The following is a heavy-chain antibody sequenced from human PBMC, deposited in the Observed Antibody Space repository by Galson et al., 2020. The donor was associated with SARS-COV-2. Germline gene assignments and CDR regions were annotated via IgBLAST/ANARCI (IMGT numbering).Heavy chain of an antibody. Sequence: ETSETLSLTCTVSGGSISSGDYYWSWIRQPPGKGLEWIGYIYYSGSTYYNPSPKSRVTISVDTSTNQFSLKLSSVTAADTAVYYCARGRDDSSGYYDWYYFCMGVWGQGATVT. J-gene: IGHJ6*02. CDR1: GGSISSGDYY. CDR2: IYYSGST. D-gene: IGHD3-22*01. V-gene: IGHV4-30-4*01. CDR3: ARGRDDSSGYYDWYYFCMGV.